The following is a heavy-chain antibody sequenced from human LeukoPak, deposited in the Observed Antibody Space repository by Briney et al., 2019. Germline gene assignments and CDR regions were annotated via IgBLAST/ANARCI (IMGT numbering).Heavy chain of an antibody. CDR2: IYYSGST. CDR3: VRDRYGGNSQIFDY. V-gene: IGHV4-59*01. Sequence: SETLSLTCTVPGGSISSYYWSWIRQPPGKGLEWIGYIYYSGSTNYNPSLKSRVTISVDTSKNQFSLKLSSVTAADTAVYYCVRDRYGGNSQIFDYWGQGTLVTVSS. CDR1: GGSISSYY. D-gene: IGHD4-23*01. J-gene: IGHJ4*02.